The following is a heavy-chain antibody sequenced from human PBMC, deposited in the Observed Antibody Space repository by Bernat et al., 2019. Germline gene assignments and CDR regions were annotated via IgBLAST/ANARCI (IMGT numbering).Heavy chain of an antibody. J-gene: IGHJ4*02. CDR2: ISRNGDSA. V-gene: IGHV3-64D*06. D-gene: IGHD2-15*01. CDR3: AKHNPQGSNWCLDY. CDR1: GFTFGDYA. Sequence: EVQLVESGGGLVQPGGSLRLSCSASGFTFGDYAMHWVRQAPGKGLEYVSTISRNGDSAYVENSVKGRFTISRDNSKITLYLQMNNLRLEDTAVYYCAKHNPQGSNWCLDYWGQGTLVTVSS.